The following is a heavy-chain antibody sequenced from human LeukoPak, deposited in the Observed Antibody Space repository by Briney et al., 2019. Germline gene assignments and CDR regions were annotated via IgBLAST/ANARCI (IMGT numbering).Heavy chain of an antibody. D-gene: IGHD1-1*01. CDR1: SESFSGYF. CDR2: INYSGST. Sequence: SETLSLTCAIYSESFSGYFWSWIRQPPGKGLEWIGEINYSGSTNYNPSLKSRVTISVDTSKNQFSLKLTSVTAADTAVYYCAREGTESQTVAFDIWGQGTMVTVSS. CDR3: AREGTESQTVAFDI. J-gene: IGHJ3*02. V-gene: IGHV4-34*01.